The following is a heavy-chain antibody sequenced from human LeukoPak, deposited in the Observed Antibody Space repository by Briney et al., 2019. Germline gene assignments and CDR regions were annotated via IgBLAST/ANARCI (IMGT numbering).Heavy chain of an antibody. D-gene: IGHD4-17*01. CDR1: GFTFDDYA. J-gene: IGHJ2*01. CDR2: ISWNSGSI. CDR3: ARRTVTRDWYFDL. V-gene: IGHV3-9*03. Sequence: GGSLRLSCAASGFTFDDYAMHWVRQAPGKGLEWVSGISWNSGSIGYADSVKGRFTISRDNAENSLYLQMNSLRAEDMAVYYCARRTVTRDWYFDLWGRGTLVTVSS.